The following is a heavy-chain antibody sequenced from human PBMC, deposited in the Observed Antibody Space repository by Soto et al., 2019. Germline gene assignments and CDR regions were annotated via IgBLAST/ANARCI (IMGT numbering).Heavy chain of an antibody. J-gene: IGHJ6*03. CDR2: ISSSGSTI. D-gene: IGHD1-26*01. CDR3: ARDSRWAQSLKNYYYYYMDV. Sequence: GGSLRLSCAASGFTFSDYYMSWIRQAPGKGLEWVSYISSSGSTIYYADSVKGRFTISRDNAKNSLYLQMNSLRAEDTAVYYWARDSRWAQSLKNYYYYYMDVWGKGTTVTVSS. V-gene: IGHV3-11*01. CDR1: GFTFSDYY.